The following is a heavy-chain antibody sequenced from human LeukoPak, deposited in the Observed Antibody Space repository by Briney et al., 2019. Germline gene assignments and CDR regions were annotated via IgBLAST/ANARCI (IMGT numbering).Heavy chain of an antibody. CDR3: ARTYYDFWSGYYVDY. CDR2: MNPNSGNT. V-gene: IGHV1-8*03. D-gene: IGHD3-3*01. Sequence: GASVKVSCKASGYTFTGYYMHWGRQATGQGLEWMGWMNPNSGNTGYAQKFQGRVTITRNTSISTAYMELSSLRSEDTAVYYCARTYYDFWSGYYVDYWGQGTLVTVSS. CDR1: GYTFTGYY. J-gene: IGHJ4*02.